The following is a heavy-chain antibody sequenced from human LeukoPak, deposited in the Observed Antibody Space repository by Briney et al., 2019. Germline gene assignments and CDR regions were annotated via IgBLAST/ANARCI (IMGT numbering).Heavy chain of an antibody. V-gene: IGHV3-30*02. D-gene: IGHD3-10*01. CDR2: IRYDGSNK. J-gene: IGHJ4*02. CDR1: GFTFSSYA. Sequence: GGSLRLSCAASGFTFSSYAMSWVRQAPGKGLEWVAFIRYDGSNKYYADSVKGRFTISRDSSKNTLYLQMNSLRAEDTAVYYCAKCPFSGSYYNDGYWGQGTLVTVSS. CDR3: AKCPFSGSYYNDGY.